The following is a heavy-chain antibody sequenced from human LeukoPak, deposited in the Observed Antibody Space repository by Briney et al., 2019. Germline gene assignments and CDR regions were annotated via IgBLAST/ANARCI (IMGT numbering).Heavy chain of an antibody. Sequence: PSETLSLTCTVSGYSISSGSYWGWIRQPPGKGLEWIGEINHSGSTNYNPSLNSRVTISVDKSKNQFSLNLSSVTAADTAVYYCARVERYGSGSDWGQGNLVTVSS. CDR1: GYSISSGSY. CDR2: INHSGST. V-gene: IGHV4-38-2*02. J-gene: IGHJ4*02. CDR3: ARVERYGSGSD. D-gene: IGHD3-10*01.